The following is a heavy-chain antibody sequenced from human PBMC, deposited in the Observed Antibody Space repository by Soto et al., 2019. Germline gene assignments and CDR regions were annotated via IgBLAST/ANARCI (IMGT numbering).Heavy chain of an antibody. CDR2: IYRTGST. CDR3: ASRDPGTRVDY. Sequence: PSESRSLTWAVSGGSFTSNNWWTWVRQPPGQGLEWIGEIYRTGSTNYSPSLKSRVTISLDKSENQFSLKVTSLTAADTAVYYCASRDPGTRVDYWGQGTLVTVSS. V-gene: IGHV4-4*02. J-gene: IGHJ4*02. CDR1: GGSFTSNNW. D-gene: IGHD1-7*01.